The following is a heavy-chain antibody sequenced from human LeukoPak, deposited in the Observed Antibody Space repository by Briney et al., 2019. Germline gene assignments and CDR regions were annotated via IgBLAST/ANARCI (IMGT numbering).Heavy chain of an antibody. CDR1: GASISSYY. J-gene: IGHJ4*02. Sequence: PSETLSLTCTVSGASISSYYWGWIRQPPGKGLEWIGSIYYSGSTYYNPSLKSRVTISVDTSKNQFSPKLSSVTAADTAVYYCAREWKDGYNYERFDYWGQGTLVTVSS. D-gene: IGHD5-24*01. CDR2: IYYSGST. V-gene: IGHV4-39*02. CDR3: AREWKDGYNYERFDY.